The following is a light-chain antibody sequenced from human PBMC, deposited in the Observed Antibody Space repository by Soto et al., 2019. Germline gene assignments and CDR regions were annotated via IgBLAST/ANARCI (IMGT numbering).Light chain of an antibody. V-gene: IGKV1-39*01. CDR2: DAS. CDR3: QHRYSNPRT. CDR1: QSVSSS. J-gene: IGKJ5*01. Sequence: DIQMTQSPSSLSTFVGDRVTITCRASQSVSSSLNWYQQKPGTAPKLLIYDASGLQYGVPSRFSGSGSGTDFTLTTDSLQPEDPGITYCQHRYSNPRTSGEGRRLATK.